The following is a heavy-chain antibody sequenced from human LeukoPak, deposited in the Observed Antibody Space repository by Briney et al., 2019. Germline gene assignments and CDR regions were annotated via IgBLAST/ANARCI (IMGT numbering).Heavy chain of an antibody. D-gene: IGHD3-10*01. Sequence: SETLSLTCAVYGGSFSGYYWSWIRQPPGKGLEWIGEINHSGSTNYNPSLKSRVTISVDTPKNQFSLKLSSVTAADTAVYYCARGVGVIIKTAFGYWGQGTLVTVSS. CDR3: ARGVGVIIKTAFGY. CDR1: GGSFSGYY. CDR2: INHSGST. V-gene: IGHV4-34*01. J-gene: IGHJ4*02.